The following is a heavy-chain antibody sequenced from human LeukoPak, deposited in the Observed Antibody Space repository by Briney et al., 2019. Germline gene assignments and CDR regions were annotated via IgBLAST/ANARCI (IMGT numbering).Heavy chain of an antibody. V-gene: IGHV3-23*01. J-gene: IGHJ6*02. CDR3: AKVPYSDYGSGRPPFMEV. CDR2: ISGSGDST. CDR1: GFTFSNYA. Sequence: GGSLRLSCAASGFTFSNYAMSWVRQAPGKGLEWVSTISGSGDSTYYADSVKGRLTIPRDNSKNTLYLQMNSLTAEDTAFYYCAKVPYSDYGSGRPPFMEVWGQGTTVTVSS. D-gene: IGHD3-10*01.